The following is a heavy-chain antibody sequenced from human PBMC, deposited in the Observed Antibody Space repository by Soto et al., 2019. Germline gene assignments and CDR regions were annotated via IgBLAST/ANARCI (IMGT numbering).Heavy chain of an antibody. D-gene: IGHD3-16*01. CDR2: ISGSGGST. CDR3: AKDLRPRAPYYDCVWGSYTVDY. CDR1: GFTFSSYA. Sequence: GGSLRLSCAASGFTFSSYAMSWVRQAPGKGLEWVSAISGSGGSTYYADSVKGRFTISRDNSKNTLYLQMNSLRAEDTAVYYCAKDLRPRAPYYDCVWGSYTVDYWGQGTLVTVSS. V-gene: IGHV3-23*01. J-gene: IGHJ4*02.